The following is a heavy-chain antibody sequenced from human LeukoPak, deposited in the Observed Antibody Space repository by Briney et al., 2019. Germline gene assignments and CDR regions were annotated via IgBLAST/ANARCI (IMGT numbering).Heavy chain of an antibody. CDR2: INHSGST. CDR1: GGSFSGYY. CDR3: ASARRIFGVVITARYFDY. V-gene: IGHV4-34*01. D-gene: IGHD3-3*01. J-gene: IGHJ4*02. Sequence: SETLSLTCAVYGGSFSGYYWSWIRQPPGKGLEWIGEINHSGSTNYNPSLKSRVTISVDTSKNQFSLKLSSVTAADTAVYYCASARRIFGVVITARYFDYWGQGTLVTVSS.